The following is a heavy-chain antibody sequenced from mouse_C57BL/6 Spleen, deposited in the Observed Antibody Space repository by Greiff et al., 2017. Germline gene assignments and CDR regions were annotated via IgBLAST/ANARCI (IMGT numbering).Heavy chain of an antibody. V-gene: IGHV1-26*01. D-gene: IGHD1-1*01. CDR2: INPNNGGT. CDR3: ARKNYYGSSYGY. J-gene: IGHJ2*01. Sequence: EVKLMESGPELVKPGASVKISCKASGYTFTDYYMNWVKQSHGKSLEWIGDINPNNGGTSYNQKFKGKATLTVDKSSSTAYMELRSLTSEDSAVYYCARKNYYGSSYGYWGQGTTLTVSS. CDR1: GYTFTDYY.